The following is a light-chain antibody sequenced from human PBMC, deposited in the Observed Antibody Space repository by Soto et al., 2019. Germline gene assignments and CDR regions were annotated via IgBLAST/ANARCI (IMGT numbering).Light chain of an antibody. CDR3: QSYDSSMSAYV. CDR2: DNG. J-gene: IGLJ1*01. V-gene: IGLV1-40*01. CDR1: SSNIGAGYD. Sequence: QSVLTRPPSVSGAPGQRVTISCTGSSSNIGAGYDLHWYQQLPGTAPKLLIYDNGNRPSGVPDRFSGSKSGTSASLAIAGLQAEDEADYYCQSYDSSMSAYVFGTGTKVTVL.